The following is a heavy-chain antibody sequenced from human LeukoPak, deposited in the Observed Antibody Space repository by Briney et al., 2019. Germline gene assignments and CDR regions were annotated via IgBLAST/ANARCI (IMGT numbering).Heavy chain of an antibody. J-gene: IGHJ4*02. CDR3: TQYTYGFFQY. D-gene: IGHD5-18*01. CDR1: GFTVSNNY. Sequence: GGSLRLSCAASGFTVSNNYMNWVRQAPSKGLEWVGLIKSKTNGETRDYAAPVKGRFTISRDDSKNTLYLQMNSLKTEDTAVYYCTQYTYGFFQYWGQGTLVTVSS. CDR2: IKSKTNGETR. V-gene: IGHV3-15*01.